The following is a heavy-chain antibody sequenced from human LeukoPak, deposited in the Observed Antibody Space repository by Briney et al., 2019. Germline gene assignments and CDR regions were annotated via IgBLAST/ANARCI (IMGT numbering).Heavy chain of an antibody. Sequence: PSETLSLTCAVYGGSFSGYYWSWIRQPPGKGLEWIGVINHIGSTNYNPSPKSGVTISVDTSKIQFSLKLSSVTAADTAVYYCARGSRVLRFSNWFDPWGQGTLVTVSS. J-gene: IGHJ5*02. CDR2: INHIGST. CDR1: GGSFSGYY. D-gene: IGHD3-3*01. V-gene: IGHV4-34*01. CDR3: ARGSRVLRFSNWFDP.